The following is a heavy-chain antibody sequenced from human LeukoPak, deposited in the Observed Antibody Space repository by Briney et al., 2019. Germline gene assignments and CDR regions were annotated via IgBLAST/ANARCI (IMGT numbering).Heavy chain of an antibody. J-gene: IGHJ5*02. Sequence: SETLSLTCTVSGDSITTNSYWWGWRRQSPGKGLGRVGSIYSSGNNYYNPSLKTPATTSPDTSKHQYSLRLTAVTAADTAIYYCARRGIWDLQIGNWFDPWGQGNLVIVSS. CDR2: IYSSGNN. D-gene: IGHD3-16*01. V-gene: IGHV4-39*01. CDR1: GDSITTNSYW. CDR3: ARRGIWDLQIGNWFDP.